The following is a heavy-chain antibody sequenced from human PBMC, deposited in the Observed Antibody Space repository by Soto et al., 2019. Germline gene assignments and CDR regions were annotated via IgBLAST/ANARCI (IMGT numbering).Heavy chain of an antibody. J-gene: IGHJ6*01. CDR3: TREGAYTSPPYYYFYAMDV. D-gene: IGHD2-2*01. Sequence: GGSLRFSCKGSGFTFRDYAISWVRQAPGKGLQWVGFMRAKAFGGTTEYATFVKGRFTISRDDSKSVAYLQMNSLETEDTAVYYCTREGAYTSPPYYYFYAMDVWGQGTRVTVSS. CDR2: MRAKAFGGTT. V-gene: IGHV3-49*04. CDR1: GFTFRDYA.